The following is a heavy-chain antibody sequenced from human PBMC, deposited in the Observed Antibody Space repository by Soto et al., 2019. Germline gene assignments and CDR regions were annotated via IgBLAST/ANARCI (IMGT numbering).Heavy chain of an antibody. J-gene: IGHJ4*02. CDR2: IWYDGSNN. V-gene: IGHV3-33*01. Sequence: QVQLVESGGGVVQPGRSLKLSCAASGFSFSSYGMHWVRQAPGKGLEWVAAIWYDGSNNYYADSVKGRFTISRDNSKNTLYLQMNSLRAEDTAVYYCARDRRYSSSSGFAYWGQGTLVTVSS. D-gene: IGHD6-6*01. CDR3: ARDRRYSSSSGFAY. CDR1: GFSFSSYG.